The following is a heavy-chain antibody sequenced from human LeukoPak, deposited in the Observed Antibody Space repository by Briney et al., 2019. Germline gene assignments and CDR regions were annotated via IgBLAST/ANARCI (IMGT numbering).Heavy chain of an antibody. CDR1: GFTFSSFA. CDR3: ARPAYSSSWYYFEY. D-gene: IGHD6-13*01. V-gene: IGHV3-23*01. CDR2: ISNSGGGT. J-gene: IGHJ4*02. Sequence: GGSLRLSCAATGFTFSSFAMSWVRLAPGKGLEWVSSISNSGGGTYYAESVKGGFTISRDNSKNTLYLQMSSLRAEDTAIYYCARPAYSSSWYYFEYWGQGTLVTVSS.